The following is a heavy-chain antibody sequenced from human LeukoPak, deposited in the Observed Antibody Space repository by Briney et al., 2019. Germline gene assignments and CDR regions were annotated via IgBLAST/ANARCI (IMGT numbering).Heavy chain of an antibody. CDR2: IYYSGST. D-gene: IGHD6-19*01. V-gene: IGHV4-59*01. J-gene: IGHJ4*02. Sequence: SETLSLTCTVSGGSISSYYWSWIRQTPGKGLEWIGYIYYSGSTNYNPSLKSRVTISVDTSKNQFSLKLSSVTAAATAVYYCARSRYSSGWDYYFDYWGQGTLVTVSS. CDR3: ARSRYSSGWDYYFDY. CDR1: GGSISSYY.